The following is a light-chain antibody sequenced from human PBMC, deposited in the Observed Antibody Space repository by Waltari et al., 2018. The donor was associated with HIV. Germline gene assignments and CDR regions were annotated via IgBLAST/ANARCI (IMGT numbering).Light chain of an antibody. CDR2: ENN. Sequence: QSVLTQPPSVSAAPGQKVTFSCSGSTSNIGDNYVSWYRKLPGTAPKLLIYENNKRPAGIPDRFSGSKSGTSATLGITGLQTGDEADYYCGTWDSNLSAWVFGGGTKLTVL. J-gene: IGLJ3*02. CDR3: GTWDSNLSAWV. CDR1: TSNIGDNY. V-gene: IGLV1-51*02.